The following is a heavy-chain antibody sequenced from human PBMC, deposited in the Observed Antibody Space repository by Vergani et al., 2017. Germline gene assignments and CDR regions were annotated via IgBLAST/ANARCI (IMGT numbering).Heavy chain of an antibody. D-gene: IGHD5-24*01. CDR3: ASLTKSRDGYNGNPR. CDR2: IWYDGSNK. J-gene: IGHJ4*02. Sequence: QVQLVESGGGVVQPGRSLRLSCAASGFTFSSYGMHWVRQAPGKGLEWVAVIWYDGSNKYYADSVKGRFTISRDNSKNTLYLQMNSLRAEDTAVYYCASLTKSRDGYNGNPRWGQGTLVTVSS. CDR1: GFTFSSYG. V-gene: IGHV3-33*01.